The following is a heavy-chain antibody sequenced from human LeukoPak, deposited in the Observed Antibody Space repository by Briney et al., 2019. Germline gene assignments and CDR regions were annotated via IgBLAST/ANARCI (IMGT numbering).Heavy chain of an antibody. V-gene: IGHV3-33*08. Sequence: PGGSLRLSCAASGFTFSSYAMSWVRQAPGKGLEWVAVIWYDGNKKYYVDSVKGRFTISRDNSKNTLYLQMNSLRAEDTAVYYCARDFYGDYSRVDCWGLGTLVTVSS. CDR3: ARDFYGDYSRVDC. CDR2: IWYDGNKK. J-gene: IGHJ4*02. D-gene: IGHD4-17*01. CDR1: GFTFSSYA.